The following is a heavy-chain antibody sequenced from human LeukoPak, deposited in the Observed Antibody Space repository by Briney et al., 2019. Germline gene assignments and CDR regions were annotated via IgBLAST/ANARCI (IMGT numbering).Heavy chain of an antibody. CDR2: ISSSGSTL. J-gene: IGHJ4*02. CDR3: GRSIQQWLVSPSDY. V-gene: IGHV3-11*01. D-gene: IGHD6-19*01. Sequence: PGGSLRLSCAASGFTFSDYYMSWIRQAPGKGLEWVSYISSSGSTLYYADSVKGRFTISRDNAKSSLYLQMNSLRAEDTAVYYCGRSIQQWLVSPSDYWGQGALVTVSS. CDR1: GFTFSDYY.